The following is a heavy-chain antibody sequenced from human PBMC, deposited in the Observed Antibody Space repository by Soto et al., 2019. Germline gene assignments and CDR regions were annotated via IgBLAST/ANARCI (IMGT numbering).Heavy chain of an antibody. CDR3: ARDGTYYDFWSGYKKGWFDP. V-gene: IGHV1-18*01. CDR2: ISAYNGNT. D-gene: IGHD3-3*01. Sequence: ASVKASCKASGYTFTSYGISWVRQAPGQGLEWMGWISAYNGNTNYAQKLQGRVTMTTDTSTSTAYMELRSLRSDDTAVYYCARDGTYYDFWSGYKKGWFDPWGQGTLVTVSS. J-gene: IGHJ5*02. CDR1: GYTFTSYG.